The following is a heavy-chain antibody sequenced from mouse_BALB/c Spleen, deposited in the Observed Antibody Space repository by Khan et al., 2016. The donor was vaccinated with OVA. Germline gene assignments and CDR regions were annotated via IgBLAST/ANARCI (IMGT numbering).Heavy chain of an antibody. J-gene: IGHJ3*01. D-gene: IGHD2-4*01. V-gene: IGHV2-2*02. CDR1: GFSLTNYS. CDR2: IWSAGST. CDR3: ARRGYDYGRGAWFAY. Sequence: QVRLQQSGPGLVQPSQSLSITCTVSGFSLTNYSVHWVRQSPGKGLEWLGVIWSAGSTDYNAAFISRLSISKDNSRSQVFFKMNSLQPNDTAIYYGARRGYDYGRGAWFAYWGQGTLVTVSA.